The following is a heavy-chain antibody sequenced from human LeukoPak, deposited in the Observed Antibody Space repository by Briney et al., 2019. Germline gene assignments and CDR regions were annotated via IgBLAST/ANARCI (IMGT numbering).Heavy chain of an antibody. V-gene: IGHV3-15*01. CDR3: TTIAPAGGGYDY. CDR1: GFTFNDYE. CDR2: IRSKTDGGTT. J-gene: IGHJ4*02. Sequence: GGSLRLSCVASGFTFNDYEMNWVRQAPGKGLECVGRIRSKTDGGTTDYAAAVKGRFTISRDDSKNTLYLQMNSLKTDDTAVYYCTTIAPAGGGYDYWGQGTLVTVSS. D-gene: IGHD6-13*01.